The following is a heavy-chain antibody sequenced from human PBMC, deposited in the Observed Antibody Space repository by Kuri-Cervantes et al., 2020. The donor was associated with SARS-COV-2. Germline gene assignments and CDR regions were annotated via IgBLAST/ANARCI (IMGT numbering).Heavy chain of an antibody. V-gene: IGHV1-3*01. CDR2: INAGNGNT. CDR1: GYTFTSYA. CDR3: ARGAKITIFGRMRGFDY. D-gene: IGHD3-3*01. J-gene: IGHJ4*02. Sequence: VKVSCKAHGYTFTSYAMHWVRQAPGQRLEWMGWINAGNGNTKYSQKFQGRVTITRDTSASTAYMELSSLTSEDTVVYYCARGAKITIFGRMRGFDYWGQGTLVTVSS.